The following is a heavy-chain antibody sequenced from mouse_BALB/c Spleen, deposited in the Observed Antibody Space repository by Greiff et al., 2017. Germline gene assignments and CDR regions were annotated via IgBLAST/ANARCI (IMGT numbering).Heavy chain of an antibody. J-gene: IGHJ2*01. CDR2: INPSSGYT. CDR1: GYTFTSYT. D-gene: IGHD1-1*01. CDR3: AKFLNYYGSGYFDY. V-gene: IGHV1-4*01. Sequence: VKLMESGAELARPGASVKMSCKASGYTFTSYTMHWVKQRPGQGLEWIGYINPSSGYTNYNQKFKDKATLTADKSSSTAYMQLSSLTSEDSAVYYCAKFLNYYGSGYFDYWGQGTTLTVSS.